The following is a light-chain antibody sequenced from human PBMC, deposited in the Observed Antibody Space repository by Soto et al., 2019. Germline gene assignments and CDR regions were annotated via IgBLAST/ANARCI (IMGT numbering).Light chain of an antibody. V-gene: IGKV1-27*01. CDR2: AAS. CDR3: QKYNSGGPLT. J-gene: IGKJ4*01. CDR1: EDINNH. Sequence: DIQMTQSPSSLSASIGDRVTLTCRATEDINNHLAWFQQKPGKVPKLLIYAASTLHSGVPSRFSGSGSGTEFTLTISSLQPDDVATYYCQKYNSGGPLTFGGGTKVEIK.